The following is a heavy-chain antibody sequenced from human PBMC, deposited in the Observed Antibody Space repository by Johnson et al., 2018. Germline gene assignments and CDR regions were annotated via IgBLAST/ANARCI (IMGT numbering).Heavy chain of an antibody. CDR2: ISYDGSNN. V-gene: IGHV3-30-3*01. D-gene: IGHD1-1*01. J-gene: IGHJ3*02. CDR1: GFTFSSYA. CDR3: ARDNNWNDEGAFDI. Sequence: QVQLVQSGGGVVQPGRSLRLSCAASGFTFSSYAMHWVRQAPGKGLEWVAVISYDGSNNYYADSVKGRFTISRDNSKNTLYLQMNSLRAEDTAVYYCARDNNWNDEGAFDIWGQGTMVTVSS.